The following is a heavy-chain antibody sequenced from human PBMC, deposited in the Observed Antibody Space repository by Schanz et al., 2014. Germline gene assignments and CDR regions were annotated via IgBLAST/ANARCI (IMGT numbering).Heavy chain of an antibody. Sequence: EVHLLESGGGLVQPGGSLRLSCAASGFGFSSYSMNWVRQAPGKGLEWVSAISGRDGSTYYADSVRGRFTISRDNSKNSLYLQMNSLRAEDTAVYYCVSVYDSSGYVSFNYWGQGTLVTVSS. V-gene: IGHV3-23*01. CDR3: VSVYDSSGYVSFNY. D-gene: IGHD3-22*01. CDR2: ISGRDGST. J-gene: IGHJ4*02. CDR1: GFGFSSYS.